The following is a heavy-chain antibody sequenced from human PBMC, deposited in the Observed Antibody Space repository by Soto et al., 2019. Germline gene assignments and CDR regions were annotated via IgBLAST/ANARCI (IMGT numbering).Heavy chain of an antibody. Sequence: GGSLRLSCAASGFTFSSYGMHWVRQAPGKGLEWVAVISYDGSNKYYADSVKGRFTISRDNSKNTLYLQMNSLRAEDTAVYYCAKEGDYYDSSGYGVYYYYGMDVWGQGTTVTVSS. CDR3: AKEGDYYDSSGYGVYYYYGMDV. CDR1: GFTFSSYG. V-gene: IGHV3-30*18. CDR2: ISYDGSNK. D-gene: IGHD3-22*01. J-gene: IGHJ6*02.